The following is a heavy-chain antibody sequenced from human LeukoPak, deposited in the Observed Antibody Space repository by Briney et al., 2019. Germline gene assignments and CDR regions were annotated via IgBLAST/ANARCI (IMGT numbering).Heavy chain of an antibody. Sequence: ASVKVSCKASGYTFTGYYMHWVRQAPGQGLEWMGWINPNSGGTNYAQKFQGRVTMTRDTSISTAYMELSRLRSDDTAVYYCARSRGDYDFWSGYFGDYYYYYMDVWGKGTTVTVSS. CDR2: INPNSGGT. CDR3: ARSRGDYDFWSGYFGDYYYYYMDV. D-gene: IGHD3-3*01. V-gene: IGHV1-2*02. J-gene: IGHJ6*03. CDR1: GYTFTGYY.